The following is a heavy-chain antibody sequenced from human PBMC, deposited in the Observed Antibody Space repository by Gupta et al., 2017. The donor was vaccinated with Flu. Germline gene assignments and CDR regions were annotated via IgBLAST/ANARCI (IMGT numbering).Heavy chain of an antibody. CDR2: IKSKTDGGTT. CDR1: GFTFSNAW. Sequence: EVQLVESGGGLVKPGGSLRLSCAASGFTFSNAWMSWVRQAPGKGLEWVGRIKSKTDGGTTDYAAPVKGRFTISRDDSKNTLYLQMNSLKTEDTAVYYCTTDHPLRHYYGSGSYNCWGQGTLVTVSS. V-gene: IGHV3-15*01. J-gene: IGHJ4*02. D-gene: IGHD3-10*01. CDR3: TTDHPLRHYYGSGSYNC.